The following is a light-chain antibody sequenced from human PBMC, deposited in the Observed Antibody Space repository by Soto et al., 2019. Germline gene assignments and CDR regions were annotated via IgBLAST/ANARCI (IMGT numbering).Light chain of an antibody. J-gene: IGLJ3*02. Sequence: QSALTQPPSVSGAPGERVTLSCTGSSSNIGAGYDVNWYQQFPGTAPKLLIFANFKRPSGVPDRFSGSKSGSTASLAITGLQAEDEAHFYCQTYDSRLRTVLFGGGTKLTVL. CDR2: ANF. CDR3: QTYDSRLRTVL. CDR1: SSNIGAGYD. V-gene: IGLV1-40*01.